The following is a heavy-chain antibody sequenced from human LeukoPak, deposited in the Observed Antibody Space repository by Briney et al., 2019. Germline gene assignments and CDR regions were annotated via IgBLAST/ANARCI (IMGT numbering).Heavy chain of an antibody. J-gene: IGHJ4*02. CDR3: ARRRDYFDY. CDR1: GFIFSGYY. CDR2: MSTDGGTI. Sequence: GGSLRLSCPASGFIFSGYYMTWIRQAPGKGLGWVSYMSTDGGTIYYADSVKGRFVISRDNAKNSLFLQLNILTDEDTAIYYCARRRDYFDYWGLGTLVTVSS. V-gene: IGHV3-11*01.